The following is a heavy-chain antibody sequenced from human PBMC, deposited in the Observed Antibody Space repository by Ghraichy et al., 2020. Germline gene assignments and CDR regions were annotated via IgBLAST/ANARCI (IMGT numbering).Heavy chain of an antibody. CDR3: ARARGWDWYFDL. D-gene: IGHD6-19*01. CDR2: IYSGGST. J-gene: IGHJ2*01. CDR1: GFTVSSNY. V-gene: IGHV3-53*01. Sequence: GGSLRLSCAASGFTVSSNYMSWVRQAPGKGLELVSVIYSGGSTYYADSVKGRFTISRDNSKNTLYLQMNSLRAEDTAVYYCARARGWDWYFDLWGRGTLVTVSS.